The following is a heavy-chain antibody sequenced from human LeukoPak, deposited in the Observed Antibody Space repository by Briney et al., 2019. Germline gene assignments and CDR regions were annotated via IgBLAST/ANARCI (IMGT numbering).Heavy chain of an antibody. V-gene: IGHV3-33*01. D-gene: IGHD3-10*01. Sequence: GGALRLSCAASGFTFSTYGMHWVRQAPGKGLEWVAVIYDVGNKKYYADSVKGRFTISRDNPKNRLHLQMNGLRAEDTAVYSCARASGPFDYWGQGTLVTVSS. CDR3: ARASGPFDY. J-gene: IGHJ4*02. CDR2: IYDVGNKK. CDR1: GFTFSTYG.